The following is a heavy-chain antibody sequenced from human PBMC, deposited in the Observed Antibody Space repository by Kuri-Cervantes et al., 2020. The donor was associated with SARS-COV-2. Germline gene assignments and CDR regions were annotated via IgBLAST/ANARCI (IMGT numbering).Heavy chain of an antibody. CDR3: ARELEHFDY. Sequence: GGSLRLSCAASGFTFSSYSMNWVRQAAGKGLEWVAVISYDGSNKYYADSVKGRFTISRDNSKNTLYLQMNSLRAEDTAVYYCARELEHFDYWGQGTLVTVSS. CDR2: ISYDGSNK. V-gene: IGHV3-30*12. D-gene: IGHD1-1*01. CDR1: GFTFSSYS. J-gene: IGHJ4*02.